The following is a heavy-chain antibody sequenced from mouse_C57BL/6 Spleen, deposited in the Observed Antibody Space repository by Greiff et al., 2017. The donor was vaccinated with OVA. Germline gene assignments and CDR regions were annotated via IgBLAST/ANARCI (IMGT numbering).Heavy chain of an antibody. V-gene: IGHV1-82*01. Sequence: VQRVESGPELVKPGASVKISCKASGYAFSSSWMNWVKQRPGKGLEWIGRIYPGDGDTNYNGKFKGKATLTADKSSSTAYMQLSSLTSEDSAVYFCARNYGLFDYWGQGTTLTVSS. J-gene: IGHJ2*01. CDR3: ARNYGLFDY. CDR2: IYPGDGDT. CDR1: GYAFSSSW. D-gene: IGHD1-1*01.